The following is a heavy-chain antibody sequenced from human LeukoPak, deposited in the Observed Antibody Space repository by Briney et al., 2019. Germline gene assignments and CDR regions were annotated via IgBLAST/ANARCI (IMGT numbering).Heavy chain of an antibody. CDR3: ARGLLWFGELSFDY. Sequence: PGGSLRLSCAASGLTFSSYEMNWVRQAPGKGLEWVSYISSSGSTIYYADSVKGRFTISRDNAKHSLYLQMNSLRAEDTAVYYCARGLLWFGELSFDYWGQGTLVTVSS. CDR1: GLTFSSYE. D-gene: IGHD3-10*01. V-gene: IGHV3-48*03. J-gene: IGHJ4*02. CDR2: ISSSGSTI.